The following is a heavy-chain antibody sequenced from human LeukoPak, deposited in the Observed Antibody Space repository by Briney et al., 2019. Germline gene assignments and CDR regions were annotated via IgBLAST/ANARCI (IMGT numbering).Heavy chain of an antibody. CDR1: GGSISSYY. V-gene: IGHV4-4*07. Sequence: SETLSLTCTVSGGSISSYYWSWIREPAGKGLEWIGRIYSTGSTNYNPSLKSRVTMSVDTSKNQFSLRLRSVTAADTAVYYCARQIASAGTAGFDFWGQGALVTVSS. CDR3: ARQIASAGTAGFDF. CDR2: IYSTGST. J-gene: IGHJ4*02. D-gene: IGHD6-13*01.